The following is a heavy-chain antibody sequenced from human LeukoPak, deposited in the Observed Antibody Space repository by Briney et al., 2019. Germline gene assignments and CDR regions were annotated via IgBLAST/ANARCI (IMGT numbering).Heavy chain of an antibody. V-gene: IGHV1-69*05. CDR3: SYSGSRNWFDP. J-gene: IGHJ5*01. CDR1: GVTFSGYA. Sequence: SVRLSCTASGVTFSGYAISWVRQAPGQGLEWMGGIIPIVGTATYAQKYQSRATINTDECTSTAYMELSSRRSEDTAVYYCSYSGSRNWFDPGGQGTLVTVSS. D-gene: IGHD1-26*01. CDR2: IIPIVGTA.